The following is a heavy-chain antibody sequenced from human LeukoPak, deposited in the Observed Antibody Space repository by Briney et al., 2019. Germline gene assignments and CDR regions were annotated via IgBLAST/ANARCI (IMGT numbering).Heavy chain of an antibody. CDR3: ARLGGGNYYDSSGDAFDI. Sequence: KPSETLSLTCTVSGGSISSSSYYWGWIRQPPGKGLEWIGSIYYSGSTYYNPSLKSRVTISVDTSKNQFSLKLSSVTAADTAVYYCARLGGGNYYDSSGDAFDIWGQGTMVTVSS. J-gene: IGHJ3*02. V-gene: IGHV4-39*01. D-gene: IGHD3-22*01. CDR1: GGSISSSSYY. CDR2: IYYSGST.